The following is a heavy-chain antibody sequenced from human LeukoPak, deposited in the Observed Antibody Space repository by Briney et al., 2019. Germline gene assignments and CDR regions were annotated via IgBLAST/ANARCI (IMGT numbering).Heavy chain of an antibody. Sequence: SVKVSCKASGYTFTSYGISWVRQAPGQGLEWMGWISAYNGNTNYAQKLQGRVTMPTATSTSTAYMELRSLRSDDTAVYSCARYNSYDYWGQGTLVTVSS. J-gene: IGHJ4*02. CDR3: ARYNSYDY. V-gene: IGHV1-18*01. CDR1: GYTFTSYG. D-gene: IGHD1-14*01. CDR2: ISAYNGNT.